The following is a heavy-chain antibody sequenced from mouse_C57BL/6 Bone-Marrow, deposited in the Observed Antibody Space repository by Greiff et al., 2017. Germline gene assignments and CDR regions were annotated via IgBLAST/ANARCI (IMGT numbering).Heavy chain of an antibody. D-gene: IGHD2-5*01. V-gene: IGHV14-4*01. CDR1: GFNIKDDY. Sequence: VQLQQSGAELVRPGASVKLSCTASGFNIKDDYMHWVKQRPEQGLAWIGWIDPENGDTEYASKFQGKATITADTSSNTAYLQLSSLTSEDTAVYYCTTGVSNPAWFADWGQGTLVTVSA. CDR2: IDPENGDT. CDR3: TTGVSNPAWFAD. J-gene: IGHJ3*01.